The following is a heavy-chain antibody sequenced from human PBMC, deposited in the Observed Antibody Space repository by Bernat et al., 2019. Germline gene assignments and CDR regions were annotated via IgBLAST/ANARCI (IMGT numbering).Heavy chain of an antibody. CDR1: GFTFSSYS. J-gene: IGHJ3*02. V-gene: IGHV3-21*01. CDR3: ATEQWEGAFDI. Sequence: EVQLVESGGGLVKPGGSLRLSCAASGFTFSSYSMNWVRQAPGKGLEWVSSISSSYIYYADSVKGRFTISRDNAKNSLYLQMNSLRAEDTAVYYCATEQWEGAFDIWGQGTMVTVSS. CDR2: ISSSYI. D-gene: IGHD1-26*01.